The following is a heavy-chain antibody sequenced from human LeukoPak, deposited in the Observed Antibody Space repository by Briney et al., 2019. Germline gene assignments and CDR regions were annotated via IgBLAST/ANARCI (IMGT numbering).Heavy chain of an antibody. CDR1: GFTFSSYG. CDR2: ISGSGGST. D-gene: IGHD2-15*01. CDR3: AKDFGLGYCSGGSCYSHPSLDAFDI. J-gene: IGHJ3*02. Sequence: GGSLRLSCAASGFTFSSYGMHWVRQAPGKGLEWVSAISGSGGSTYYADSVKGRFTISRDNSKNTLYLQMNSLRAEDTAVYYCAKDFGLGYCSGGSCYSHPSLDAFDIWGQGTMVTVSS. V-gene: IGHV3-23*01.